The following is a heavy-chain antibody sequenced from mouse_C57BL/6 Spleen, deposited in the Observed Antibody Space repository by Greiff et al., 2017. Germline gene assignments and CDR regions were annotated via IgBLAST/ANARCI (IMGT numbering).Heavy chain of an antibody. CDR2: ISSGGDYI. J-gene: IGHJ2*01. D-gene: IGHD1-1*01. Sequence: EVKVVESGEGLVKPGGSLKLSCAASGFTFSSYAMSWVRQTPEKRLAWVAYISSGGDYIYYADTVKGRFTISRDNARNTLYLQMSSLKSEDTAMYYCTRDSNYYGSSYGYFDYWGQGTTLTVSS. V-gene: IGHV5-9-1*02. CDR3: TRDSNYYGSSYGYFDY. CDR1: GFTFSSYA.